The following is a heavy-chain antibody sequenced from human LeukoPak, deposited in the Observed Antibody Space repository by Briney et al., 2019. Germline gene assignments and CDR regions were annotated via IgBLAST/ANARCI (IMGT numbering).Heavy chain of an antibody. CDR3: ARDGSGSYGHDY. V-gene: IGHV4-59*01. D-gene: IGHD3-10*01. Sequence: SETLSLTCSVSDDSITMYYWTWIRQPPGKGLEWIGYIYYSGSTNYNPSLKSRVTISVDTSKNQFSLKLSSVTAADTAVYYCARDGSGSYGHDYWGQGTLVTVSS. CDR2: IYYSGST. CDR1: DDSITMYY. J-gene: IGHJ4*02.